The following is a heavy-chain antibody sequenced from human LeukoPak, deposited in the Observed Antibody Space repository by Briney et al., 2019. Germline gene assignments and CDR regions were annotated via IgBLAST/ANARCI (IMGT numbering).Heavy chain of an antibody. J-gene: IGHJ4*02. CDR1: GGSISSGDYY. Sequence: PSETLSLTCTVSGGSISSGDYYWSWIRQPPGKGLEWIGYIYYSGSTYYNPSLKSRVTISVDTSKNQFSLKLSSVTAADTAVYYCARAAYSGYDFNYWGEGTLVTLSS. CDR2: IYYSGST. D-gene: IGHD5-12*01. V-gene: IGHV4-30-4*01. CDR3: ARAAYSGYDFNY.